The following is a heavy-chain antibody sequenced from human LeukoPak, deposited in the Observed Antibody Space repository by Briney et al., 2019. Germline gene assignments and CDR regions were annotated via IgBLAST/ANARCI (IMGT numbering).Heavy chain of an antibody. CDR3: AKDISRNFVVVPAADY. D-gene: IGHD2-2*01. J-gene: IGHJ4*02. CDR1: GFTFSNYA. Sequence: PGGSLRLSCAASGFTFSNYAMSWVRQAPGKGLGWVSRINTDGSGTYYADSVKGRFTLSRDNSNNSLYLQMNSLRTEDTALYYCAKDISRNFVVVPAADYWGQGTLVTVSS. CDR2: INTDGSGT. V-gene: IGHV3-43*02.